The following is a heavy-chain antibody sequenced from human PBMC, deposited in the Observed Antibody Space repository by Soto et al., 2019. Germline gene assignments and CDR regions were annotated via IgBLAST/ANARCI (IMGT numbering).Heavy chain of an antibody. V-gene: IGHV3-23*01. CDR1: GFIFKNYV. J-gene: IGHJ4*02. Sequence: GGSLRLSCAASGFIFKNYVMNWVRQAPGKGLEWVSGITGSGDTTYYADSVKGRFTISRDNSKSTLYLQMNSLRAEDTAVYYCAKVPLSPTYFDYWGQGSLVTVSS. CDR2: ITGSGDTT. CDR3: AKVPLSPTYFDY.